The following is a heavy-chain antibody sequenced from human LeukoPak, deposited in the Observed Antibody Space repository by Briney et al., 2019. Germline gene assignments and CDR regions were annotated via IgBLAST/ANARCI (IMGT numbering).Heavy chain of an antibody. D-gene: IGHD3-3*01. CDR3: ARQNNFDFWSGFFDY. CDR1: GGSFSNYNYY. CDR2: IHYVGST. J-gene: IGHJ4*02. V-gene: IGHV4-39*01. Sequence: KSSETLSLTCTVSGGSFSNYNYYWRWIRQSPGKGLEWIGSIHYVGSTYYNPSLKSRVTISVDTSKNQFSLNLSSVTAADTVVYYCARQNNFDFWSGFFDYWGRGALVTVSS.